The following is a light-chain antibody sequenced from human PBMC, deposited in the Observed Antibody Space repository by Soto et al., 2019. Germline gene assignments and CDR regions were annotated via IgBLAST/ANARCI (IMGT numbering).Light chain of an antibody. Sequence: QSVLTQPRSVSGSPGQSVTISCTGTSSDVGGYNYVSWYQQHPGKAPKLMIYDVGKRPSGVPDRFSGSKSDNTASLTISGLQAEDEADYYCCSYAGSYTRLFGTGTKVTVL. CDR3: CSYAGSYTRL. J-gene: IGLJ1*01. V-gene: IGLV2-11*01. CDR1: SSDVGGYNY. CDR2: DVG.